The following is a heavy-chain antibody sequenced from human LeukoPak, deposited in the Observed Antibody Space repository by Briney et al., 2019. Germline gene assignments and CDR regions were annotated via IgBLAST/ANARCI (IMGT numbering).Heavy chain of an antibody. J-gene: IGHJ4*02. D-gene: IGHD3-3*01. Sequence: ASVKVSCKASGYTFTSYGISWVRQAPGQGLEWMGWISAYNGNTNYAQKLQGRVTMTTDTSTSTAYMELRSLRSDDTAVYYCARGSPYDFWSGPYYFDYWGQGTLVTVSS. V-gene: IGHV1-18*01. CDR3: ARGSPYDFWSGPYYFDY. CDR2: ISAYNGNT. CDR1: GYTFTSYG.